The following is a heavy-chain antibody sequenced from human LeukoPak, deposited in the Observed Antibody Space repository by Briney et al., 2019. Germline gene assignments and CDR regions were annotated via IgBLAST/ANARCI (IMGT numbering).Heavy chain of an antibody. CDR1: GYTFTSYD. J-gene: IGHJ4*02. Sequence: GASVKVSCKASGYTFTSYDFNWVRQATGQGLEWMGWMNPNSGNTGYAQKFQGRVTITRNTSISTAYMELSSLRSEDTAVYYCAKPLRGGYYGSGDFDYWGQGTLVTVSS. D-gene: IGHD3-10*01. V-gene: IGHV1-8*03. CDR2: MNPNSGNT. CDR3: AKPLRGGYYGSGDFDY.